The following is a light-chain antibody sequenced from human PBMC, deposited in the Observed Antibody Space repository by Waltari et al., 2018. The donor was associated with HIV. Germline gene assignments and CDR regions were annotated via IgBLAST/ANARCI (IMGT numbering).Light chain of an antibody. CDR3: QSYDSSFSGAV. CDR1: SPNLGAGFA. V-gene: IGLV1-40*01. CDR2: ANN. J-gene: IGLJ2*01. Sequence: QSVLTQPPSVSGAPGQRVTVSCTGRSPNLGAGFAVPWYQQIPGTAPKLLIYANNNRPSGVPDRFSGSKSGATASLAITGLQPEDEADYYCQSYDSSFSGAVFGGGTKLTVL.